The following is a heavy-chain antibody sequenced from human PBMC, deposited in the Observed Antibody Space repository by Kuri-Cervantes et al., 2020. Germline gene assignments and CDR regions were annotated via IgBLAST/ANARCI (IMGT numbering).Heavy chain of an antibody. CDR2: IYYSGST. CDR3: ARPMGYYHHYMDV. D-gene: IGHD3-10*01. V-gene: IGHV4-30-4*08. CDR1: GGSISSGDYY. Sequence: SETLSLTCTVSGGSISSGDYYWSWIRQPPGKGLEWIGYIYYSGSTYYNPSLKSRVTISVDTSKNQFSLKLSSVTAADTAVYYCARPMGYYHHYMDVWGKGTAVTVSS. J-gene: IGHJ6*03.